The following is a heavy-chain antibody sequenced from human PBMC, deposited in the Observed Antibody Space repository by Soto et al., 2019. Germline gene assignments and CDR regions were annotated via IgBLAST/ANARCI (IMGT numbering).Heavy chain of an antibody. CDR3: SILEGA. Sequence: EVQLVESGGGLVQPGGSLTLSCAVSGLTFGDHYMEWVRQAPGKGLEWVARARNKAKGYSTDFAASVNGRFTISRDESKKSLNLQMNSLRTEDTAVYYCSILEGAWGQGTLVIVSS. CDR1: GLTFGDHY. J-gene: IGHJ5*02. CDR2: ARNKAKGYST. V-gene: IGHV3-72*01. D-gene: IGHD2-21*01.